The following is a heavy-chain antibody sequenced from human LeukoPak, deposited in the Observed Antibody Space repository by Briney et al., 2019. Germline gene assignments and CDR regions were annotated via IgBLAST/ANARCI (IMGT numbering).Heavy chain of an antibody. V-gene: IGHV4-59*01. CDR1: GGSISSYY. Sequence: SETLSLTCTVSGGSISSYYWSWIRQPPGKGLEWIGYIYYSGSTNYNPSLKSRVTISVDTSKNQFSLKLSSVTAADTAVYYCARSDIHCYYMDVWGKGTTVTVSS. CDR3: ARSDIHCYYMDV. CDR2: IYYSGST. J-gene: IGHJ6*03.